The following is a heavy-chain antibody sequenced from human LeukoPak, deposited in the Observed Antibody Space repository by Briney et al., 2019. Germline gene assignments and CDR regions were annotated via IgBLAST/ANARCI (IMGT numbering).Heavy chain of an antibody. Sequence: GGSLRLSCAASGFSFDDYGMRGVRQAPGKGLDWVAGINWNGGSTGYADSVKGRFTISRDNAKNSLYLQMNSLSAEDTALYYCARVVRDLYYYYMDVWGKGTTVTVSS. CDR2: INWNGGST. D-gene: IGHD3-10*01. V-gene: IGHV3-20*04. J-gene: IGHJ6*03. CDR1: GFSFDDYG. CDR3: ARVVRDLYYYYMDV.